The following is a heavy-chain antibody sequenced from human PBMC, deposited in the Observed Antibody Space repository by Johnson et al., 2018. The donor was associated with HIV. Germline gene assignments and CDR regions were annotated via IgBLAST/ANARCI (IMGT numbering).Heavy chain of an antibody. CDR1: GFGFSRYV. J-gene: IGHJ3*02. V-gene: IGHV3-30*03. CDR3: ARCMITFGGVGGAFDI. D-gene: IGHD3-16*01. CDR2: ISYDGSNK. Sequence: QMQLVESGGGVVQPGRSLRASCAASGFGFSRYVMHWVRKAPGKGLEWVAVISYDGSNKYYADSVKGRFTISRDNSKNTLYLQMNSLRAEDTAVYYCARCMITFGGVGGAFDIWGQGTMVTVSS.